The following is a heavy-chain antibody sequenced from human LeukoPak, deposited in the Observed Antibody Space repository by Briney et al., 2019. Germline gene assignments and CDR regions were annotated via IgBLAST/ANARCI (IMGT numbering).Heavy chain of an antibody. Sequence: SETLSLTCTVSGGSLSSSSYYWGWIRQPPGKGLEWIGSIYYSGSTYYNPSLKSRVTISVDTSKNQFSLKLSSVTAADTAVYYCAKDWFDPWGQGTLVTVSS. J-gene: IGHJ5*02. CDR2: IYYSGST. CDR1: GGSLSSSSYY. CDR3: AKDWFDP. V-gene: IGHV4-39*01.